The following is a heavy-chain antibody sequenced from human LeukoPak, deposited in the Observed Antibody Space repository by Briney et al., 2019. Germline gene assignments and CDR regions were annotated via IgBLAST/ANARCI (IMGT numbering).Heavy chain of an antibody. CDR2: IDWDDDK. V-gene: IGHV2-70*04. CDR1: GFSLTTSGTR. Sequence: SGPALVKPTQTLTLTCALSGFSLTTSGTRVSWIRQPPEKALEFLARIDWDDDKFYCTSPKTRLTISKDTSKNQVVLTMTNMDPVDTATYYCARISGPGAFDIWGQGTMVTVSS. CDR3: ARISGPGAFDI. D-gene: IGHD6-25*01. J-gene: IGHJ3*02.